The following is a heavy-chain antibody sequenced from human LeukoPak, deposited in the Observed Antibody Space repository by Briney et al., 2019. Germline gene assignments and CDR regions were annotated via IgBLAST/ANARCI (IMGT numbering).Heavy chain of an antibody. D-gene: IGHD3-22*01. CDR2: IIPILGLA. CDR3: ARDGSYYFDSSGYSSPDY. J-gene: IGHJ4*02. CDR1: GGTFSNYA. V-gene: IGHV1-69*04. Sequence: ASVKISCKASGGTFSNYAISWVRQAPGQGLEWMGRIIPILGLANYAQKFQGRVTITADKSTSTAYMEMSSLRSDDTAMFYCARDGSYYFDSSGYSSPDYWGQGTLVTVSS.